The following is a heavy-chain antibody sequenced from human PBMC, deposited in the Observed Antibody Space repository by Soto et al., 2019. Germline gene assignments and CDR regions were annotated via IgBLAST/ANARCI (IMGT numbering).Heavy chain of an antibody. CDR3: ARGRVTIFGVVIGPYYYYGMDV. D-gene: IGHD3-3*01. J-gene: IGHJ6*02. Sequence: ASETLSVTCAFYDGSFSVYYWSWIRQPPGKGLEWTGEINHSGSTNYNPSLKSRVTISVDTSKNQFSLKLSSVTAADTAVYYCARGRVTIFGVVIGPYYYYGMDVWGQGTPVTVSS. CDR2: INHSGST. V-gene: IGHV4-34*01. CDR1: DGSFSVYY.